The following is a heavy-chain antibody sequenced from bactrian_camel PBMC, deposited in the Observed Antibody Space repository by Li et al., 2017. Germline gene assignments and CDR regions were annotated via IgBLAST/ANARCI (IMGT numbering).Heavy chain of an antibody. CDR1: RYTYSSNC. D-gene: IGHD2*01. CDR3: AADRRRHGPPSLRPGDYSV. Sequence: HVQLVESGGGSVQAGGSLTLSCSPFRYTYSSNCMAWFRQAPGKEREGVASLASDGSSIYANSLKGRFSISKDNARNWLDLQMDSLEPGDTARYYCAADRRRHGPPSLRPGDYSVWGQGTQVTVS. CDR2: LASDGSS. V-gene: IGHV3S53*01. J-gene: IGHJ4*01.